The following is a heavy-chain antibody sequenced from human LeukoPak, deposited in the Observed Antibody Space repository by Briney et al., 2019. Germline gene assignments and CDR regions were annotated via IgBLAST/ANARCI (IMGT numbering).Heavy chain of an antibody. J-gene: IGHJ5*02. CDR3: ARGIAAAGMLLPRGPYH. CDR1: GFTFSRYG. V-gene: IGHV3-23*01. D-gene: IGHD6-13*01. CDR2: ISGSGIST. Sequence: TGGTLRLSCAASGFTFSRYGMSWVRQAPGKGLEWVSAISGSGISTYYADSVKGRFTISRDNSKNTLYLQMNSLRAEDTAVYYCARGIAAAGMLLPRGPYHWGQGTLVTVSS.